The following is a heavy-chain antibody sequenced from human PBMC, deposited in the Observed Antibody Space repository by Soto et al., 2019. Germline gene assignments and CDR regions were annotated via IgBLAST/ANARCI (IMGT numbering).Heavy chain of an antibody. CDR3: ARGGAMVRGSHWFDP. J-gene: IGHJ5*02. CDR2: INHSGST. V-gene: IGHV4-34*01. CDR1: GGSFSGYY. Sequence: SETLSLTCAVYGGSFSGYYWSWIRQPPGKGVEWIGEINHSGSTNYNPSLKSRVTISVDTSKNQFSLKLSSVTAADTAVYYCARGGAMVRGSHWFDPWGQGTLVTVSS. D-gene: IGHD3-10*01.